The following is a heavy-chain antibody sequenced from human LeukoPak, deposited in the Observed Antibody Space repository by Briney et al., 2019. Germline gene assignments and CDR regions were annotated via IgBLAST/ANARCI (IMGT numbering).Heavy chain of an antibody. D-gene: IGHD3-22*01. CDR2: ISASGGST. Sequence: GGSLRLSCAASGFTFSSYVMNWVRQAPGKGLEWVSGISASGGSTYHADSVKGRFTISRDNSKNTLYLQMNSLRAEDTAVYYCAKVYYDSSGYYPDAFDIWGQGTMVTVSS. CDR1: GFTFSSYV. CDR3: AKVYYDSSGYYPDAFDI. J-gene: IGHJ3*02. V-gene: IGHV3-23*01.